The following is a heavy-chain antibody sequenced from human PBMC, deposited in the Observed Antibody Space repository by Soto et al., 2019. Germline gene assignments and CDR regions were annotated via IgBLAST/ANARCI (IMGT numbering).Heavy chain of an antibody. CDR1: GYSFTSYW. CDR2: IYPGDSDT. Sequence: PGESLKISCKGSGYSFTSYWIGWVRQMPGKGLEWMGIIYPGDSDTRYSPSFQGQVTISADKSISTAYLQWSSLKASDTAMYYCATRVHGNYPGKHYYRMDVWGQGSTVTVSS. V-gene: IGHV5-51*01. D-gene: IGHD3-22*01. CDR3: ATRVHGNYPGKHYYRMDV. J-gene: IGHJ6*02.